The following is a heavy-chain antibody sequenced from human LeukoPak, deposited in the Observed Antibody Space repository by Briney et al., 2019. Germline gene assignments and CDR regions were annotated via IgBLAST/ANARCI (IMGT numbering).Heavy chain of an antibody. J-gene: IGHJ4*02. V-gene: IGHV1-69*04. Sequence: SVKVSFKASGGTFSSYAISWVRQAPGQGLEWMGRIIPILGIANYAQKFQGRVTITADKSTSTAYMELSSLRSEDTAVYYCARRIDYGDFGGGFDYWGQGTLVTVSS. CDR1: GGTFSSYA. CDR3: ARRIDYGDFGGGFDY. CDR2: IIPILGIA. D-gene: IGHD4-17*01.